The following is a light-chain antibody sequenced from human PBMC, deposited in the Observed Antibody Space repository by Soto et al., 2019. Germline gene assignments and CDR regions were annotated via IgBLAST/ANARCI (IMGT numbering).Light chain of an antibody. CDR1: QSLSRSS. CDR2: GAS. CDR3: QQYNTYST. Sequence: EIVLTQSPGTLSLSPGERATLSCRASQSLSRSSLAWYQQKPGRAPRLLIYGASSRATGIPDRFSGSGSGTDFTLTISSLQPDDFATYYCQQYNTYSTFGQGTRLEIK. J-gene: IGKJ5*01. V-gene: IGKV3-20*01.